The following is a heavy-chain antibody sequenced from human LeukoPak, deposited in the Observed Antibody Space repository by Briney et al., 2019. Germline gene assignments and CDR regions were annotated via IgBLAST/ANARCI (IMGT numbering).Heavy chain of an antibody. D-gene: IGHD3-10*01. Sequence: GGSLRLSCAASRFTVSSNYMSWVRQAPGKGLEWVSVIYSGGSTYYADSVKGRFTISRDNSKNTLYLQMNSLRAEDTAVYYCASPGSGSYYAGFDYWGQGTLVTVSS. V-gene: IGHV3-66*01. CDR1: RFTVSSNY. J-gene: IGHJ4*02. CDR3: ASPGSGSYYAGFDY. CDR2: IYSGGST.